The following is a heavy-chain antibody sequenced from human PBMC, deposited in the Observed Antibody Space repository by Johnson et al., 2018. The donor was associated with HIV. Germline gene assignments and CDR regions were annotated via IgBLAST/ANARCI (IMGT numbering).Heavy chain of an antibody. CDR2: ISYDGSNK. CDR1: GFTFSSYW. D-gene: IGHD1-26*01. Sequence: QVQLVESGGGLVQPGGSLRLSCAASGFTFSSYWMHWVRQAPGKGLEWVALISYDGSNKYHADSVKGRFTISRDNSKNTLYLQMNSLRAEDTAVYYCARDRSGSFRGAFDIWGQGTMVTVSS. CDR3: ARDRSGSFRGAFDI. V-gene: IGHV3-30-3*01. J-gene: IGHJ3*02.